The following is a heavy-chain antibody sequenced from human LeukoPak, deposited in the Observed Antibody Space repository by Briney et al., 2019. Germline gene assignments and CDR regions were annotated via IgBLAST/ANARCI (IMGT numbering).Heavy chain of an antibody. CDR2: IYSGGGT. J-gene: IGHJ4*02. V-gene: IGHV3-53*01. CDR1: GFTVSNNY. CDR3: ARVVTGTTFRFDY. Sequence: GGSLRLSCAASGFTVSNNYMNWVSQAPGKGLEWVSVIYSGGGTYYADSVKGRFTISRDNSKNTLFLQMNSLRAEDTAVYYCARVVTGTTFRFDYWGQGTLVTVSS. D-gene: IGHD1-20*01.